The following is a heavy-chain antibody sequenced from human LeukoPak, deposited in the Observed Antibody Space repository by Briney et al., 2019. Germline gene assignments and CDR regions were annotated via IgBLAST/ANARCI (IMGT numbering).Heavy chain of an antibody. D-gene: IGHD2-2*01. Sequence: PGGSLRLSCAASEFTFSTNSMNWVRQAPGKGLEWISSISSTSTYIYYADSVKGRFTISRDNAKNSLYLQMNSLRAEDTAVYFCASRPLTTNRCYGRFDYWGQGTLVTVSS. CDR1: EFTFSTNS. CDR2: ISSTSTYI. V-gene: IGHV3-21*01. CDR3: ASRPLTTNRCYGRFDY. J-gene: IGHJ4*02.